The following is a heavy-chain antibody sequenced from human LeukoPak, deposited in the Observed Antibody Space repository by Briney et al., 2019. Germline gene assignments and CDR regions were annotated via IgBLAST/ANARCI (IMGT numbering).Heavy chain of an antibody. CDR3: AREGGYCNSGYCYISLDY. D-gene: IGHD2-2*02. Sequence: SETLSPTCTISGGSLSPYYWNWIRQPAGKGLEWIGRIYSSGTTNYNPSLRSQVSMSVDTSKNQFSLKLSSVIAADTAVYYCAREGGYCNSGYCYISLDYWGQGALLTVSS. CDR2: IYSSGTT. V-gene: IGHV4-4*07. CDR1: GGSLSPYY. J-gene: IGHJ4*02.